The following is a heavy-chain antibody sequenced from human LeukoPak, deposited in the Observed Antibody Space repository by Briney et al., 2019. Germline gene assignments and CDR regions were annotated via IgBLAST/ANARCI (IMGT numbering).Heavy chain of an antibody. CDR1: GYSFADYY. CDR2: IKPNSGGT. CDR3: ARDGSGTYWAYYNWFDP. D-gene: IGHD3-10*01. J-gene: IGHJ5*02. Sequence: ASVKVSCKASGYSFADYYMHWVRQAPGQGLEWMGWIKPNSGGTRSAQKFQGRVTMTRDTSISTAYMELSSLRYDDTAVYYCARDGSGTYWAYYNWFDPWGQGTLVTVSS. V-gene: IGHV1-2*02.